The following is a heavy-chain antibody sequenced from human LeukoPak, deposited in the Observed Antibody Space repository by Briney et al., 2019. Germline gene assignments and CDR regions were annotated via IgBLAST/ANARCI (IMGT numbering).Heavy chain of an antibody. V-gene: IGHV3-13*01. Sequence: GGSPRLSCAASGFTFSSYDMHWVRQATGKGLEWVSGISTAGETNYPGSVKGRFTISRENAKNSVYLQMNSLRAGDTAVYYCAREIAVAGTWYFDLWGRGTLVTVSS. CDR2: ISTAGET. D-gene: IGHD6-19*01. CDR1: GFTFSSYD. J-gene: IGHJ2*01. CDR3: AREIAVAGTWYFDL.